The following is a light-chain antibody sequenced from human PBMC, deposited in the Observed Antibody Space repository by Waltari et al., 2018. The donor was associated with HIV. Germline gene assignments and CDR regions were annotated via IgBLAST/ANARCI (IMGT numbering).Light chain of an antibody. CDR2: SVS. CDR1: QSIRMY. CDR3: QQTYDLPIT. J-gene: IGKJ4*01. V-gene: IGKV1-39*01. Sequence: DIEMTQSPSSLSAFVGDTVTITCRSSQSIRMYLNWYHQKPGKAPKVLISSVSALQDGVSSRFSGGGSGTHFTLAITNLQSEDIGTYFCQQTYDLPITFGGGTK.